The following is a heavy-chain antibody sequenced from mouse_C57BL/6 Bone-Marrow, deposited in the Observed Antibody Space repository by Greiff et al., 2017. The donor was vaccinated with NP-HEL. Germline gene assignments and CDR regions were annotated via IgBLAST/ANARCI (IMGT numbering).Heavy chain of an antibody. CDR1: GYTFTSYW. D-gene: IGHD1-2*01. J-gene: IGHJ2*01. CDR3: AKDGDYFDY. V-gene: IGHV1-59*01. CDR2: IDPSDSYT. Sequence: QVQLQQSGAELVRPGTSVNLSCKASGYTFTSYWMHWVTQRPGQGLEWIGVIDPSDSYTNYNQTFTGKATLTVDTSSSTAYRQLSSLTSEDSAVYYCAKDGDYFDYWGQGTTLTVSS.